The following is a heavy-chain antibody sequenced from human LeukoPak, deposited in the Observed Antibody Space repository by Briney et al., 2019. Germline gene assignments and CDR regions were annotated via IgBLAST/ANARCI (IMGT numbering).Heavy chain of an antibody. D-gene: IGHD2-2*01. CDR2: IYYSGST. CDR3: ASIYCSSTSCHNWFDP. V-gene: IGHV4-61*01. J-gene: IGHJ5*02. Sequence: SETLSLTCTVSGGSVSSGSYYRSWIRQPPGKGLEWIGYIYYSGSTNYNPSLKSRVTISVDTSKNQFSLKLSSVTAADTAVYYCASIYCSSTSCHNWFDPWGQGTLVTVSS. CDR1: GGSVSSGSYY.